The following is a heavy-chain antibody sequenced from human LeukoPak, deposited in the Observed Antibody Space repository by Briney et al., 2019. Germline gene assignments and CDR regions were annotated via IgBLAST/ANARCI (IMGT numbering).Heavy chain of an antibody. V-gene: IGHV3-7*01. J-gene: IGHJ4*02. Sequence: GGSLRLSCAASGLTFSSYWMSWVRQAPGKGLEWVANIKQDGSEKYYVDSVKGRFTISRDNAKNSLYLQMNSLRAEDTAVYYCAREVMVRGVITQYFDYWGQGTLVTVSS. CDR1: GLTFSSYW. CDR2: IKQDGSEK. D-gene: IGHD3-10*01. CDR3: AREVMVRGVITQYFDY.